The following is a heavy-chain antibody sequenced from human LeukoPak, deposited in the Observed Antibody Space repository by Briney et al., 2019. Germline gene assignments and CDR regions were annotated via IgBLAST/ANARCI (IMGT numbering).Heavy chain of an antibody. CDR1: GGSISSSNYY. J-gene: IGHJ4*02. Sequence: PSETLSLTCIVPGGSISSSNYYWAWIRQPPGKGLEWIGTFYSGGSAYYNPSLTSRVSISKDTSDNQFSLRLCSVTAADTAVYYCARKQGGTMYDVWGQGTQVTVSS. V-gene: IGHV4-39*07. CDR3: ARKQGGTMYDV. CDR2: FYSGGSA. D-gene: IGHD1-7*01.